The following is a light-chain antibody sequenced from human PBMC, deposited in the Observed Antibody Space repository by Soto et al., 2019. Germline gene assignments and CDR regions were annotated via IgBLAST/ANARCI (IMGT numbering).Light chain of an antibody. Sequence: DIQMTQSPSTLSASVGDRVTITCRASQSISSWLAWYQQKPGKAPKLLIYKASSLETGVPSRFSVSGSGTEFTLTISSLKPDDFATYYCQHYSGYPWTFGQGTKVEIK. CDR1: QSISSW. V-gene: IGKV1-5*03. CDR2: KAS. CDR3: QHYSGYPWT. J-gene: IGKJ1*01.